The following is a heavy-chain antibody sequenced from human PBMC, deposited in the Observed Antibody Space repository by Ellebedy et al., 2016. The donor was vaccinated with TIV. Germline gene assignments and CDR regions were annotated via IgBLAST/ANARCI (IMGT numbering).Heavy chain of an antibody. CDR1: GGSISSSSYY. Sequence: SETLSLTCTVSGGSISSSSYYWGWIRQPPGKGLEWIGSMYYSGSTYYNPSLKSRVTISVDTSKNQFSLKLSSVTAADTAVYYCAREAVEVATIEDHYYYMDVWGKGTTVTVSS. CDR2: MYYSGST. D-gene: IGHD5-24*01. J-gene: IGHJ6*03. V-gene: IGHV4-39*07. CDR3: AREAVEVATIEDHYYYMDV.